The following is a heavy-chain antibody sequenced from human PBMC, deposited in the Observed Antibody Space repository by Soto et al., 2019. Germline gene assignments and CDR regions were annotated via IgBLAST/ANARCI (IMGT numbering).Heavy chain of an antibody. CDR3: ARALNGSSLDAFDI. D-gene: IGHD6-13*01. CDR2: INHSGST. CDR1: GGSFSGYY. V-gene: IGHV4-34*01. Sequence: LWQLRETLSLTCAVYGGSFSGYYWSWIRQPPGKGLEWIGEINHSGSTNYNPSLKSRVTISVDTSKNKFSLKLSSVTAADTAVYYCARALNGSSLDAFDIWGQGTMVTVSS. J-gene: IGHJ3*02.